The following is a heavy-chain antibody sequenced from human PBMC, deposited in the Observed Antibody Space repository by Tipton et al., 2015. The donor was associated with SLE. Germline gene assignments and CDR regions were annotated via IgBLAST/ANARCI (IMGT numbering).Heavy chain of an antibody. CDR2: LYHTGTT. CDR3: ARRVAVTDYFDY. D-gene: IGHD6-19*01. V-gene: IGHV4-38-2*02. CDR1: GFSISSGYY. J-gene: IGHJ4*02. Sequence: TLSLTCTVSGFSISSGYYWGWIRQPPGKGLEWIGSLYHTGTTYYSPSLNSRATISLDTSRNQFSLKLTSVTAADTAVYYCARRVAVTDYFDYWGQGTLVTVSS.